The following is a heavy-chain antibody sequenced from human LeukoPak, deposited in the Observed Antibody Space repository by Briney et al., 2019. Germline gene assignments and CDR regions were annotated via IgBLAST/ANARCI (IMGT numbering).Heavy chain of an antibody. D-gene: IGHD3-16*01. Sequence: SETLSLTCTVSGGSFSSSSYYWGWIRQPPGKGLEWIGSIYYRGSNYHNPSLKSRVTMSIDTSKNQFSLKLSSVTAADTAIYYCAKNPHHDDDADEGFDYWGQGTLVTVSS. J-gene: IGHJ4*02. CDR3: AKNPHHDDDADEGFDY. CDR1: GGSFSSSSYY. CDR2: IYYRGSN. V-gene: IGHV4-39*07.